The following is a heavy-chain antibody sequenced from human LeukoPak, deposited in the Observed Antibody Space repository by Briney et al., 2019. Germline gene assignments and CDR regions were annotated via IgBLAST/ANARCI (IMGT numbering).Heavy chain of an antibody. V-gene: IGHV3-74*01. D-gene: IGHD3-10*01. CDR2: IKSDGST. J-gene: IGHJ5*01. Sequence: GGSLRLSCAASGFTFSSYWMHWVRQTPGKGLMWVARIKSDGSTIYADSVQGRFTISRDNAKNTVYLQMNSLRVYDTAIYYCTRAIPYFYGSVTYDWFDSWGQGTRVTVSS. CDR1: GFTFSSYW. CDR3: TRAIPYFYGSVTYDWFDS.